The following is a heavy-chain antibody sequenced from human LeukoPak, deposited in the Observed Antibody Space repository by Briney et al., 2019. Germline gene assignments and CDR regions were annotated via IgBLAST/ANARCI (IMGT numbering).Heavy chain of an antibody. CDR1: GFTFNNYA. Sequence: QPGGSLRLSCAASGFTFNNYAMSWVRQAPGKGLEWVSSISGSDDNIYYADSVKGRFTISRDISKNTLYLQMNSLRADDTAVYYCANDFDHWGQGTLVTVSS. CDR2: ISGSDDNI. CDR3: ANDFDH. V-gene: IGHV3-23*01. J-gene: IGHJ4*02.